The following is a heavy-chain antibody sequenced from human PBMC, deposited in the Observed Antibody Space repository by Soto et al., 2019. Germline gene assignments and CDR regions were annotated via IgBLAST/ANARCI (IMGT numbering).Heavy chain of an antibody. Sequence: GASVKVSCKASGYTFTGYHMHWVRQAPGQGLEWMGWINPDSGGTNYAQKFQDWVTMTRDTSISTVYLGLNRLRSDDTAVYYCARDRGSGYYYFGMDVWGQGXTVTVYS. J-gene: IGHJ6*02. V-gene: IGHV1-2*04. CDR1: GYTFTGYH. CDR2: INPDSGGT. CDR3: ARDRGSGYYYFGMDV. D-gene: IGHD1-26*01.